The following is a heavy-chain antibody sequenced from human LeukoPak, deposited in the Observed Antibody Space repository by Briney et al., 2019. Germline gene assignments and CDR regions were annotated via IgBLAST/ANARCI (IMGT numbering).Heavy chain of an antibody. V-gene: IGHV3-23*01. CDR2: ISGSGGST. J-gene: IGHJ2*01. D-gene: IGHD1-26*01. CDR1: GFTFSSYA. Sequence: GGSLRLSCAASGFTFSSYAMSWVRQAPGKGLEWVSAISGSGGSTYYADSVKGRFTISRDNSKNTLYLQMNSLRAEDTAVYYCAKSPTSLVGATQWYFDLWGRGTLVTVSS. CDR3: AKSPTSLVGATQWYFDL.